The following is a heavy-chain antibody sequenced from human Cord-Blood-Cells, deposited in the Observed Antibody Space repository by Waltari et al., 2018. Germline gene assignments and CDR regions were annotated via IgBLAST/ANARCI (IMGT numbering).Heavy chain of an antibody. D-gene: IGHD3-3*01. J-gene: IGHJ4*02. Sequence: QVQLQQWGAGLLKPSETLSLTCAVYGGSFSGYYWSWIRQPPGKGLEWIGEINQSGSTNYTPSLKSRVTISVDTSKNQFSLKLSSVTAADTAVYYCARGWSPPRITIFGVVIDYWGQGTLVTVSS. CDR1: GGSFSGYY. CDR2: INQSGST. CDR3: ARGWSPPRITIFGVVIDY. V-gene: IGHV4-34*01.